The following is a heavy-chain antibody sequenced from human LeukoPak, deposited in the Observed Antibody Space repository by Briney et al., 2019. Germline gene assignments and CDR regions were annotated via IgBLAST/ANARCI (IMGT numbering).Heavy chain of an antibody. J-gene: IGHJ3*02. CDR3: VRAGDLQFAFDI. Sequence: PGASVKVSCKGSGYTFSGYYLHWVRQAPGQGLEWMGRITPNSGAANYAPKFQGRVTMTRDTSISTAYLDLSSLRSDDTAVYYCVRAGDLQFAFDIWGQGTLVIVSS. V-gene: IGHV1-2*06. D-gene: IGHD3-10*01. CDR1: GYTFSGYY. CDR2: ITPNSGAA.